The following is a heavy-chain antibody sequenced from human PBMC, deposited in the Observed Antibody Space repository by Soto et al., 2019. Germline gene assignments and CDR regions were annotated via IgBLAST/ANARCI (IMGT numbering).Heavy chain of an antibody. D-gene: IGHD2-2*01. Sequence: QVQLVQSGAEVKKPGSSVKVSCKASGGTFSSYAISWVRQAPGQGLEWMGGIIPIFGTANYAQKFQGRVTITADESTSTAYMELSSLRSEDPAVYYCARAGYCSSTSCYYQWFDPWGQGTLVTVSS. CDR1: GGTFSSYA. V-gene: IGHV1-69*01. CDR2: IIPIFGTA. CDR3: ARAGYCSSTSCYYQWFDP. J-gene: IGHJ5*02.